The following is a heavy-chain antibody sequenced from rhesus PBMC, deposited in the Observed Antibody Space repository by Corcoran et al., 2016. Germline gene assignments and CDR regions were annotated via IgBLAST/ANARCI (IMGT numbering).Heavy chain of an antibody. CDR1: GVSISISNWL. J-gene: IGHJ4*01. CDR3: ARGGGNYG. CDR2: IYSKTEST. V-gene: IGHV4S12*01. D-gene: IGHD1-44*01. Sequence: QVQLQESGPGLVQPSETLSLTCAVSGVSISISNWLSWLRQPPGKGLEWIGGIYSKTESTNYNPSIKNRVTSSKDTSKNQFSVKLSAVTAADTAVYYCARGGGNYGWGQGVLVTVSS.